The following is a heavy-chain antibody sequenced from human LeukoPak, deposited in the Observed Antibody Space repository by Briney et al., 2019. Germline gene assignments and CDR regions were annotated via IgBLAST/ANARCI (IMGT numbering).Heavy chain of an antibody. CDR1: GFTFSSYG. CDR3: VSRDYYYYYMDV. Sequence: PGGSLRLSCAASGFTFSSYGMHWVRQAPGKGLEWVAFIRYDGSNKYYADSVKGRFTISRDNSKNTLYLQMNSLRAEDTAVYYCVSRDYYYYYMDVWGKGTTVTVSS. CDR2: IRYDGSNK. J-gene: IGHJ6*03. D-gene: IGHD5-24*01. V-gene: IGHV3-30*02.